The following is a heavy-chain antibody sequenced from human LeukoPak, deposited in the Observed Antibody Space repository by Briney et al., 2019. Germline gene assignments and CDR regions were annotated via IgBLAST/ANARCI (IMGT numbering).Heavy chain of an antibody. V-gene: IGHV3-53*05. Sequence: GGSLRLSCAASGFTVSSNYMSWVRQAPGKGLEWVSVIYSGGSTYYADSVKGRFTISRDNSKNTLYLQMNSLRSEDTAVYYCARETRDYDILTGYYNLADYWGQGTLVTVSS. CDR3: ARETRDYDILTGYYNLADY. D-gene: IGHD3-9*01. CDR2: IYSGGST. J-gene: IGHJ4*02. CDR1: GFTVSSNY.